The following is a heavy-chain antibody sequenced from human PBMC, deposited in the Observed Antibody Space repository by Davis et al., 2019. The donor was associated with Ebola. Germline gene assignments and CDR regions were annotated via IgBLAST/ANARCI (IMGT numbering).Heavy chain of an antibody. CDR1: GFTFSDYY. CDR2: ISSSGSTI. D-gene: IGHD3-10*01. J-gene: IGHJ6*02. V-gene: IGHV3-11*01. CDR3: ARAGFRELFSYGMDV. Sequence: SCAASGFTFSDYYMSWIRQAPGKGLEWVSYISSSGSTIYYADSVKGRFTISRDNAKNSLYLQMNSLRAEDTAVYYCARAGFRELFSYGMDVWGQGTTVTVSS.